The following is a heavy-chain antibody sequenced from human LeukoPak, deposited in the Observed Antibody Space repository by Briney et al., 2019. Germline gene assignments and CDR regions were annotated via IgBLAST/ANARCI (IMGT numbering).Heavy chain of an antibody. Sequence: ASVKVSCKASGYTFTSYAMHWVRQAPGQRLEWMGWINAGYGNTKYSQKFQGRVTITRDTSASTAYMELSSLRSEDTAVYYCARVVGATANFDYWGQGTLVTVSS. CDR1: GYTFTSYA. J-gene: IGHJ4*02. CDR3: ARVVGATANFDY. CDR2: INAGYGNT. V-gene: IGHV1-3*01. D-gene: IGHD1-26*01.